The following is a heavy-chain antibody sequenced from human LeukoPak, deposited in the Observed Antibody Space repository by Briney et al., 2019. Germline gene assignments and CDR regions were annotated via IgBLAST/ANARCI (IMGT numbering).Heavy chain of an antibody. J-gene: IGHJ4*02. CDR2: INPNSGGT. CDR3: ARESPGSYSSGRDYFDY. V-gene: IGHV1-2*06. D-gene: IGHD6-19*01. Sequence: ASVKVSCKASGYTFTGYYMHWVRQAPGQGLEWMGRINPNSGGTNYAQKFQGRATMTRDTSITTAYMELSRLRSDDTAVYYCARESPGSYSSGRDYFDYWGQGTLVTVSS. CDR1: GYTFTGYY.